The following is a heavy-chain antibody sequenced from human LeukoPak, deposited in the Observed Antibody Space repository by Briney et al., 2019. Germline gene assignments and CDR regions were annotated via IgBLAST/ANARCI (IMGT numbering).Heavy chain of an antibody. J-gene: IGHJ4*02. CDR2: ISSSGGFT. CDR3: AKHYSSGWYDQFDY. CDR1: AFTFSSYA. Sequence: PGGSLRLSCAASAFTFSSYAMSWVRQAPGKGLEWVSGISSSGGFTYYADSVKGRFTISRDNSKNTLYLQMDSLRAEDTAVYYCAKHYSSGWYDQFDYWGQGTLVTVSS. D-gene: IGHD6-19*01. V-gene: IGHV3-23*01.